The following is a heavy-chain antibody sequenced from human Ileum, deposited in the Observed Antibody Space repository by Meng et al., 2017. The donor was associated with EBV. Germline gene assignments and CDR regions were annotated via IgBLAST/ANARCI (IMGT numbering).Heavy chain of an antibody. D-gene: IGHD1-14*01. CDR2: IYHSGIT. Sequence: LEHSCPGLVNPSGTLALPWAVSGGSIRSSNAWSWVRQPPGKGLEWIGKIYHSGITIYNPSLKSRVTMSVDNSKNQFSLKLNSMTAADTAVYYCARDPTGGEDHQRVWGQGTLVTVSS. J-gene: IGHJ4*02. CDR1: GGSIRSSNA. V-gene: IGHV4-4*02. CDR3: ARDPTGGEDHQRV.